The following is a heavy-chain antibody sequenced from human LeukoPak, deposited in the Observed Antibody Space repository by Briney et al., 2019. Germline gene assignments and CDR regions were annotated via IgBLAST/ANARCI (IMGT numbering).Heavy chain of an antibody. D-gene: IGHD6-13*01. CDR1: GFTFSSYA. CDR3: ARAYSSSWYDY. Sequence: GGSLRLSCAASGFTFSSYAMSWVRQAPGKGLEWVSAISGSGGSTYYADSVKGRFTISRDNSKNTLYLQMNSLRAEDTAVCYCARAYSSSWYDYWGQGTLVTVSS. V-gene: IGHV3-23*01. J-gene: IGHJ4*02. CDR2: ISGSGGST.